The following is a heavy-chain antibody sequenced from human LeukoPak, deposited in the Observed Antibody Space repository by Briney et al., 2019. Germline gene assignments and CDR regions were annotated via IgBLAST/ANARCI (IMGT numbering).Heavy chain of an antibody. V-gene: IGHV3-7*01. D-gene: IGHD1-7*01. CDR1: GFTFSSYW. Sequence: PGGSLRLSCAASGFTFSSYWMSWVRQTPGKGLEWVANIKQDGSEKHYVDSVKGRFTISRDNAKNSLYLQMSSLRAEDTAVYYCASNWNYVRGYGMEVWGQGTTVTVSS. J-gene: IGHJ6*02. CDR3: ASNWNYVRGYGMEV. CDR2: IKQDGSEK.